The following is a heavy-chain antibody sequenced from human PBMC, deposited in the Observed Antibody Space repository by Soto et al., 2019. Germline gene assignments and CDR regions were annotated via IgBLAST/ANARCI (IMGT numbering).Heavy chain of an antibody. CDR2: ISYDGGDK. V-gene: IGHV3-30*18. D-gene: IGHD5-18*01. CDR1: GFTFSSYG. J-gene: IGHJ4*02. CDR3: AKDRDTAGASYYFDY. Sequence: GSLRLSCAASGFTFSSYGMHWVRQAPGKGLEWVAVISYDGGDKYYADSVKGRFTISRDNSKNTLYLQMNSLRVEDTAVYYCAKDRDTAGASYYFDYWGQGTLVTVSS.